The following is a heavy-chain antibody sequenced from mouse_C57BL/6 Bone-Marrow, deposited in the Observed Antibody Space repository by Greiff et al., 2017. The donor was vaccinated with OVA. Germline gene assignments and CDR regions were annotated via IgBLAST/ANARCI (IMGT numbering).Heavy chain of an antibody. D-gene: IGHD1-1*01. CDR1: GFYFHDYY. CDR2: IYPEDGDT. CDR3: TNGSSPYYFDY. Sequence: EVQLQASVAELVRPGASVQFSCTASGFYFHDYYMPWVKQMPEQCLAWIGRIYPEDGDTEYAPKFQGKATMTADTSSNTAYLQLSSLTSEDTAVYYCTNGSSPYYFDYWGQGTTLTVSS. J-gene: IGHJ2*01. V-gene: IGHV14-1*01.